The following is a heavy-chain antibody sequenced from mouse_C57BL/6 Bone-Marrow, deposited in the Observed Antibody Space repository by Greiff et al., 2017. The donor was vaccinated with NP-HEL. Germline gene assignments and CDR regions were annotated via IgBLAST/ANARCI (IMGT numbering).Heavy chain of an antibody. CDR3: ARHPGYFDV. J-gene: IGHJ1*03. Sequence: QVQLKQPGAELVMPGASVKLSCKASGYTFTSYWMHWVKQRPGQGLEWIGEIDPSDSYTNYNQKFKGKSTLTVDKSSSTAYMQLSSLASEDSAVYCCARHPGYFDVWGTGTTVTVSS. CDR1: GYTFTSYW. V-gene: IGHV1-69*01. CDR2: IDPSDSYT.